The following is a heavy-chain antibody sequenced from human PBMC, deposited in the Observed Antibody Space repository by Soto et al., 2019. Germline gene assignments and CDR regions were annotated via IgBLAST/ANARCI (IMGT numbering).Heavy chain of an antibody. Sequence: SETLPLTCTVSGGYISSYYWSWFRQPPGKGLVWIGYIYYSGSTKYNPSLTSRVTISVDTPKNQFSLKLSSVPAADTAVYYGTRIKYIAVPGGSYFLDYRALGTRVIVPA. CDR2: IYYSGST. D-gene: IGHD6-19*01. V-gene: IGHV4-59*01. CDR1: GGYISSYY. CDR3: TRIKYIAVPGGSYFLDY. J-gene: IGHJ4*02.